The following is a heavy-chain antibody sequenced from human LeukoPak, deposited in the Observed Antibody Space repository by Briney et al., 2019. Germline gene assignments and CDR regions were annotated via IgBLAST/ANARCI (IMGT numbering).Heavy chain of an antibody. V-gene: IGHV3-74*01. J-gene: IGHJ1*01. D-gene: IGHD3-22*01. CDR1: GFTFSSYD. Sequence: PGGSLRLSCAACGFTFSSYDMHWVRHAPGKGLVWVSRIKSDGRTNYADSVKGRFTISRDNAKNTVSLQMNSLRAEDTGVYYCARAPSEIGGYYPEYFRHWGQGTLVIVSS. CDR3: ARAPSEIGGYYPEYFRH. CDR2: IKSDGRT.